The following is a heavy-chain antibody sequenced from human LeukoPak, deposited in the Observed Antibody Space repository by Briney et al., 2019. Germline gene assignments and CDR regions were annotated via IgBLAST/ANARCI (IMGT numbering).Heavy chain of an antibody. Sequence: GGSLRLSCAASGFTFSTHGMSWVRQAPGKGLEWVSAISGSGGSTYYADSVKGRFTISRDNSKNTLYLQMNSLRAEDTAVYYCAKAPVVIAQRDYWGQGTLVTVSS. J-gene: IGHJ4*02. CDR1: GFTFSTHG. CDR2: ISGSGGST. CDR3: AKAPVVIAQRDY. D-gene: IGHD3-22*01. V-gene: IGHV3-23*01.